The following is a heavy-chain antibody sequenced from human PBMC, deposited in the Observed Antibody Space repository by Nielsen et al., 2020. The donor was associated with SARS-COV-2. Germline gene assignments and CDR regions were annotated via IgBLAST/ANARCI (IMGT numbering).Heavy chain of an antibody. CDR2: INSDGSST. V-gene: IGHV3-74*01. CDR3: VRGLQVPNGLAHR. CDR1: AFTFSTYW. D-gene: IGHD3-16*01. J-gene: IGHJ4*02. Sequence: GESRKISCAASAFTFSTYWMHWVRQAQGKGLVWVSRINSDGSSTSYADSVKGRFTISRDNAKNTLYLQMNSLRAEDTAVYYCVRGLQVPNGLAHRWGQGTLVTVSS.